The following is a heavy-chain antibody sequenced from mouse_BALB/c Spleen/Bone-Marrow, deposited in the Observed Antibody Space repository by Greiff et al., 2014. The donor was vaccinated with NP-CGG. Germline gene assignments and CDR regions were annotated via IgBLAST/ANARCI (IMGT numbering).Heavy chain of an antibody. Sequence: EVQLQQSGPELVKPGASVKISCKASGYSFTGYFMNWVRQSHGKSLEWIGRINPYHGDTFYNQNFKGKATLTVDKSSSTVYMEFLSLTSEDSAVYYCGRRGNYDAVDYWGQGTSVTVSS. CDR3: GRRGNYDAVDY. D-gene: IGHD2-1*01. CDR1: GYSFTGYF. V-gene: IGHV1-37*01. J-gene: IGHJ4*01. CDR2: INPYHGDT.